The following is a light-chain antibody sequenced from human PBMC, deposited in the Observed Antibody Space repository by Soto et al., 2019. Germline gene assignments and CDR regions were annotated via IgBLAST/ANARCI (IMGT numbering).Light chain of an antibody. CDR1: QSISSN. Sequence: EIVMTQSPATLSVSPGERVTLSCRASQSISSNLAWYQQKPGLAPRLLFYAASTRATGIPARFSGSGSGTEFTVTISRLQSEDFAVYYCQQYNDWPWTLGQGTKVEIK. CDR3: QQYNDWPWT. CDR2: AAS. J-gene: IGKJ1*01. V-gene: IGKV3-15*01.